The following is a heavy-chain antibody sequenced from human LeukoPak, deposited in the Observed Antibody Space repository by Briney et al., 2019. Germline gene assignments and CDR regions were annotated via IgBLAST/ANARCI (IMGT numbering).Heavy chain of an antibody. J-gene: IGHJ5*02. D-gene: IGHD2-15*01. CDR2: TYYRSKWYH. CDR1: GDSVSSNSAA. Sequence: SQTLSLTCAISGDSVSSNSAAWNWIRQSPSRGLEWLGRTYYRSKWYHDYAVSVKSRITINPDTSKNHFSLQLKSVTPEDAAVYYCVRAVAAGPHWFDPWGQGTLVTVSS. CDR3: VRAVAAGPHWFDP. V-gene: IGHV6-1*01.